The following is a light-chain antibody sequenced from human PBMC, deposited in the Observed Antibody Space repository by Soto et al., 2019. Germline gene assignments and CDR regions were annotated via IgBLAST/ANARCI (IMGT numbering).Light chain of an antibody. J-gene: IGKJ1*01. Sequence: DIVMTQSPLSLPVTPGEPASISCRSSQSLLHSNGYNYLDWYLQKPGQSPQLLIYLGSNRASGVPDWFSGSGSGTDFTLKISRVEAEDVGVYYCMQALQTPPWTFGQGTKVDIK. CDR3: MQALQTPPWT. CDR2: LGS. V-gene: IGKV2-28*01. CDR1: QSLLHSNGYNY.